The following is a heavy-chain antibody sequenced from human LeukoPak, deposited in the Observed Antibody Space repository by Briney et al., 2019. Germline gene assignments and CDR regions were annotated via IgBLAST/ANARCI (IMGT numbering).Heavy chain of an antibody. D-gene: IGHD5-18*01. CDR2: TRYDGSDK. CDR1: GFTFGSYG. Sequence: GGSLRLSCAASGFTFGSYGMHWVRQAPGKGLEWVAFTRYDGSDKYHVDSVKGRFTISRDNSKNTLYLQMNSLRAEDTAMYFCAKDRHVWGYSYGQTFDYWGQGTLVIVSS. CDR3: AKDRHVWGYSYGQTFDY. V-gene: IGHV3-30*02. J-gene: IGHJ4*02.